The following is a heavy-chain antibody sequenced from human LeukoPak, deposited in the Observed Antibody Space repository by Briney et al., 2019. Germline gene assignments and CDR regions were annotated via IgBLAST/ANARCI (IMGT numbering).Heavy chain of an antibody. V-gene: IGHV4-38-2*01. CDR2: IYHRGST. J-gene: IGHJ6*04. CDR3: ARAATVTTTYYYGMDV. D-gene: IGHD4-17*01. CDR1: GYSINSGYY. Sequence: SETLSLTCAVSGYSINSGYYWGWIRQPPGKGLEWIGTIYHRGSTYYNPSLKSRVTISVDTSKNQFSLKLSSVTAADTAVYYCARAATVTTTYYYGMDVWGKGTTVTVSS.